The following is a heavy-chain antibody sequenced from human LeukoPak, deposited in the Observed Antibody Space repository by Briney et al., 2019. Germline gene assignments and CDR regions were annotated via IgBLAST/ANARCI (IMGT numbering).Heavy chain of an antibody. CDR1: GGSISSGGYY. J-gene: IGHJ4*02. CDR2: IFYNGNT. V-gene: IGHV4-31*03. Sequence: PSETLSLTCTVSGGSISSGGYYWSWIRQHPGKGLEWIGYIFYNGNTYYIPSLKSRLTISVDTSKNHFSLKLSSMTAADSAVYYCASGRYYGSGTYHFDHWGQGTLVTVSS. CDR3: ASGRYYGSGTYHFDH. D-gene: IGHD3-10*01.